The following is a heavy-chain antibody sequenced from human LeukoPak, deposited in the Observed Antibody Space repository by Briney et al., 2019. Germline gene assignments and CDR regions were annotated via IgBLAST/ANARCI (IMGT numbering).Heavy chain of an antibody. CDR1: GFTFDDYA. CDR3: ARDLGV. J-gene: IGHJ4*02. CDR2: ISSNGGST. Sequence: GSLRLSCAASGFTFDDYAMHWVRQAPGKGLEYVSAISSNGGSTYYANSVKGRFTISRDNAKNSLYLQMNSLRAEDTAVYYCARDLGVWGQGTLVTVSS. D-gene: IGHD3-10*01. V-gene: IGHV3-64*01.